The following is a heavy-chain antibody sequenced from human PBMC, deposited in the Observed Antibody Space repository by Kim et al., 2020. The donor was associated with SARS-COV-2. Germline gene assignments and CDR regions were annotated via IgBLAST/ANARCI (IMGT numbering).Heavy chain of an antibody. CDR2: ISFDGSKT. D-gene: IGHD3-10*01. CDR1: GFTIRNYG. V-gene: IGHV3-30*18. Sequence: GGSLRLSCAVSGFTIRNYGMHWVRQAPGKGLEWVALISFDGSKTYYVDSVKGRFTISRDNSKNTLFLHMFALGDEDTAVYYCAKEGTSGTFPDYWGQGT. CDR3: AKEGTSGTFPDY. J-gene: IGHJ4*02.